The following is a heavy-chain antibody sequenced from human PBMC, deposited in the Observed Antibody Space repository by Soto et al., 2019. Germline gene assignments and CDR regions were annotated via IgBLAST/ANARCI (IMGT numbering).Heavy chain of an antibody. D-gene: IGHD6-13*01. V-gene: IGHV5-51*01. CDR3: ARFRAPRRQLISMSFHL. Sequence: ESLKLSCKAYGYDFTHCWLPWVRQTPGRVLEWIGMIYPGDSDIRYNPSFRGRVTISADKSITSAFVQWGSLKASDSAIYYCARFRAPRRQLISMSFHLWGLGTLVTVSS. CDR1: GYDFTHCW. J-gene: IGHJ4*03. CDR2: IYPGDSDI.